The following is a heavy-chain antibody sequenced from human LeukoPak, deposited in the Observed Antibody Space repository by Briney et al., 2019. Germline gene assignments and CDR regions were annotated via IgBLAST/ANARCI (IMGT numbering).Heavy chain of an antibody. J-gene: IGHJ6*03. CDR1: GFTFGDYA. CDR2: IRSKANSYAT. Sequence: GGSLRLSCTASGFTFGDYAMHWVRQASGKGLEWVGRIRSKANSYATAYAASVKGRFTISRDDSKNTAYLQMNSLKTEDTAVYYCTRQRELLYYYYMDVWGKGTTVTVSS. V-gene: IGHV3-73*01. D-gene: IGHD1-26*01. CDR3: TRQRELLYYYYMDV.